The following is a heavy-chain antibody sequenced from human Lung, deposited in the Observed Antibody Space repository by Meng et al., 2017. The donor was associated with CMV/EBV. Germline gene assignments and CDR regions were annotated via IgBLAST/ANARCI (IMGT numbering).Heavy chain of an antibody. CDR1: GGTFSSYA. D-gene: IGHD3-3*01. CDR3: ARGETYFDFWSAYSFDS. J-gene: IGHJ4*02. CDR2: IIPILDIA. Sequence: SXXVSXKASGGTFSSYAISRVRQAPGQGLEWMGGIIPILDIANYAQKFQGRVTITADKSTSTAYMELSSLRSEDTAVYYCARGETYFDFWSAYSFDSWGQGXLVTVSS. V-gene: IGHV1-69*10.